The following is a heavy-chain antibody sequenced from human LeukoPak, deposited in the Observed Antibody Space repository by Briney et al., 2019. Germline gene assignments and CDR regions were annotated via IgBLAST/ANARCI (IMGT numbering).Heavy chain of an antibody. Sequence: SETLSLTCAVYGGSFSGYYWSWLRQPPGKGLEWVGEINHSGSTNYNPSLKSRVTISVDTSKNQFSLKLSSVTAADTAVYYCARGPLTWIQLWQARYGMDVWGQGTTVTVSS. J-gene: IGHJ6*02. CDR3: ARGPLTWIQLWQARYGMDV. CDR1: GGSFSGYY. CDR2: INHSGST. D-gene: IGHD5-18*01. V-gene: IGHV4-34*01.